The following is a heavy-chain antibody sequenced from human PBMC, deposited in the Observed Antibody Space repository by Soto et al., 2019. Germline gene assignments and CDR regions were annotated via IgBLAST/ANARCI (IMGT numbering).Heavy chain of an antibody. CDR1: GFTFSGSA. J-gene: IGHJ6*02. Sequence: HPVGSLRLSCAASGFTFSGSAMHWVRQASGKGLEWVGRIRSKANSYATAYAASVKGRFTISRDDSKNTAYLQMNSLKTEDTAVYYCTSPNIVVVPATRGGMDVWGQGTTVTVSS. CDR2: IRSKANSYAT. CDR3: TSPNIVVVPATRGGMDV. V-gene: IGHV3-73*01. D-gene: IGHD2-2*01.